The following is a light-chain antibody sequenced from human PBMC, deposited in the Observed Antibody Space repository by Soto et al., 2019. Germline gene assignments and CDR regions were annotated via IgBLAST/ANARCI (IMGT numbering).Light chain of an antibody. V-gene: IGKV4-1*01. CDR2: GAS. CDR1: QSVLYSSNNKNY. CDR3: QQYGSSPMT. J-gene: IGKJ5*01. Sequence: DIVITQSPDSLAFSMGERATINCKSSQSVLYSSNNKNYLAWYQQKPGQAPRLLIYGASSRATGIPDRFSGSGSGTDFTLTISRLEPEDFAVYYCQQYGSSPMTFGQGTRLEIK.